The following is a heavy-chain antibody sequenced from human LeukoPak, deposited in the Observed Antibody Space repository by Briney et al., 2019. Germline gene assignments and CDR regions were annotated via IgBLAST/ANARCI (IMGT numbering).Heavy chain of an antibody. CDR2: IGAYNGDT. CDR3: TRDHCSGDNYPSFDY. J-gene: IGHJ4*02. Sequence: GASVTVSCKPSGYTFTSFGISWVREAPGQGLEWMGWIGAYNGDTNYAQKFQGRVTMTTDTSTSTAYMDLRSLRPDDTAVYYCTRDHCSGDNYPSFDYWGQGTLVTVSS. V-gene: IGHV1-18*04. D-gene: IGHD2-15*01. CDR1: GYTFTSFG.